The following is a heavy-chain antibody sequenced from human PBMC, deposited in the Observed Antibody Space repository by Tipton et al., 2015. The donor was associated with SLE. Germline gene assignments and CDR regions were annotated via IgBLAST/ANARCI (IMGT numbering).Heavy chain of an antibody. V-gene: IGHV1-18*01. Sequence: QSGPEVKKPGASVKVSCKASGYTFTRYTISWVRQAPGQGLEWMGWISTYNGNTNYAQKLQGRVTMTSDTSTSTAYMELRSLRSDDTAIYYCARVRVDTAMGVFDFWGQGTLVTVSS. CDR2: ISTYNGNT. D-gene: IGHD5-18*01. CDR3: ARVRVDTAMGVFDF. CDR1: GYTFTRYT. J-gene: IGHJ4*02.